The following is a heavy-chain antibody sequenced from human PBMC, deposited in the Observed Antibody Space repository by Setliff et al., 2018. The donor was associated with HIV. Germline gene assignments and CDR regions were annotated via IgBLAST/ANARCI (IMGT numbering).Heavy chain of an antibody. V-gene: IGHV4-61*02. D-gene: IGHD3-10*01. CDR1: GGSITSGSYY. CDR2: IYTSGNT. J-gene: IGHJ4*02. CDR3: AGHFYYSGSGIWAGLDS. Sequence: TLSLTCPVSGGSITSGSYYWSWIRQPAGKGLEWIGRIYTSGNTNYNPSLKSRVTMSVDTSKKQFSLKLTSVTAADTAVYYCAGHFYYSGSGIWAGLDSWGQGTLGTGS.